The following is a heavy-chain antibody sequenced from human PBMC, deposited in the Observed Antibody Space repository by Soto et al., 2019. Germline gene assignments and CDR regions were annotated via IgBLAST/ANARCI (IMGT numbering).Heavy chain of an antibody. D-gene: IGHD4-17*01. CDR2: INHSGTT. CDR3: ARVTRGDYLLTFSLRGMDV. CDR1: GGSFSGYY. V-gene: IGHV4-34*01. J-gene: IGHJ6*02. Sequence: KTSETLSLTCAVYGGSFSGYYWSWIRQPPGKGLEWIGEINHSGTTNYNPSLKSRVAISVDTSKNQFSLKLNSATAAGTAVFYCARVTRGDYLLTFSLRGMDVWGQGTTVTVSS.